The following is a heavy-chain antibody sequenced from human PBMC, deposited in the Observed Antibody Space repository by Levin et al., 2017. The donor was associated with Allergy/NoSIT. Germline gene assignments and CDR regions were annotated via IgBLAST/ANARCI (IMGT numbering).Heavy chain of an antibody. D-gene: IGHD3-9*01. CDR3: ARDLPDTGFYFYYGLDV. CDR2: IYSGGTT. J-gene: IGHJ6*02. V-gene: IGHV3-53*01. CDR1: GFTVSSNH. Sequence: LSLTCAASGFTVSSNHMSWVRQAPGKGLEWVSVIYSGGTTYYADSVKGRFTISRDSSKNTLYLQMNSLRAEDTAVYYCARDLPDTGFYFYYGLDVWGQGTTVTVSS.